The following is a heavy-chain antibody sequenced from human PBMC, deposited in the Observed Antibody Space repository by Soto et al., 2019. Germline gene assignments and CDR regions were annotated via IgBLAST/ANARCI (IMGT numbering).Heavy chain of an antibody. CDR3: ALRGVSVIAAQYYYSPYMDV. J-gene: IGHJ6*03. CDR2: INPSGGST. CDR1: GYTFTSYY. D-gene: IGHD2-21*01. V-gene: IGHV1-46*03. Sequence: ASVKVSCKASGYTFTSYYMHWVRQAPGQGLEWMGIINPSGGSTSYAQKFQGRVTMTRDTSTSTVYMELSSLRSEDTAVYYCALRGVSVIAAQYYYSPYMDVWGKGTTVTVSS.